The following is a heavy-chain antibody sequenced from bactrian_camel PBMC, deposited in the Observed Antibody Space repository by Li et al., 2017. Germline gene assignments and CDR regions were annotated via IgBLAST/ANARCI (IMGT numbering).Heavy chain of an antibody. Sequence: QLVESGGGLVQPGGSLKLSCAASGFTFSSYAMSWVRQAPGKGLEWVSSINSGGGSTYYADSVKGRFTISRDNAKNTVYLHLNSLKTEDMAMYYCAKVIYNGMEYWGNGTQVTVS. CDR1: GFTFSSYA. J-gene: IGHJ7*01. CDR2: INSGGGST. V-gene: IGHV3S40*01.